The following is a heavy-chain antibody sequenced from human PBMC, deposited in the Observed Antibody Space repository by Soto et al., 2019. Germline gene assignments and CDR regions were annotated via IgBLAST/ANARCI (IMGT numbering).Heavy chain of an antibody. CDR1: GFPFGNFL. CDR3: IGSFPF. J-gene: IGHJ4*02. V-gene: IGHV3-49*03. D-gene: IGHD3-10*01. CDR2: ISSQPYGGTA. Sequence: SLRLSCTASGFPFGNFLMIWFRQAPGKGMEWVGFISSQPYGGTAEYAASVRGRFTISRDDSKGIAYLQMNSLQTEDSGVYYCIGSFPFWGQGTLVTVSS.